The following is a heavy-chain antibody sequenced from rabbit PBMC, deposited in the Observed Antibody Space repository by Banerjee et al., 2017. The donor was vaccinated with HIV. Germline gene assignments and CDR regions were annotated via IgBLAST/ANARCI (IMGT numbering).Heavy chain of an antibody. Sequence: QSLEESGGDLVKPGASLTLTCTASGFSFSSNVMCWVRQAPGKGLEWIACIYTGDGNTWYASWAKGRFTISKASWTTVTLQMTSLTAADTASYFCARDLAGVIGRNFNLWGPGTLVTVS. CDR2: IYTGDGNT. CDR3: ARDLAGVIGRNFNL. D-gene: IGHD4-1*01. J-gene: IGHJ4*01. V-gene: IGHV1S40*01. CDR1: GFSFSSNV.